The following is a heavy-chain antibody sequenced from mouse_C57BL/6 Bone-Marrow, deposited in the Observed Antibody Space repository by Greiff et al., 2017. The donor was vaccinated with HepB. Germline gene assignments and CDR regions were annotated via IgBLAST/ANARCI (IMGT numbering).Heavy chain of an antibody. CDR3: TRWPLRRLDY. CDR1: GYTFTDYE. D-gene: IGHD6-1*01. V-gene: IGHV1-15*01. Sequence: QVHVKQSGAELVRPGASVTLSCKASGYTFTDYEMHWVKQTPVHGLEWIGAIDPETGGTAYNQKFKGKAILTADKSSSTAYMELRSLTSEDSAVYYCTRWPLRRLDYWGQGTTLTVSS. J-gene: IGHJ2*01. CDR2: IDPETGGT.